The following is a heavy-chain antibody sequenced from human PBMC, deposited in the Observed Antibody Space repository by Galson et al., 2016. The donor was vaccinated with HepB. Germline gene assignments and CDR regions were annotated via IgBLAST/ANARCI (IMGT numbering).Heavy chain of an antibody. Sequence: SETLSLTCTVSGGSISGYYYNWIRQSPGKGLEWIGYIHYSGNTNYNPSLKSRVTMSRDTSKKQFSLKLTSVTAADTAVYYCARTFKGAYWGQGTLVTVSS. J-gene: IGHJ4*02. CDR3: ARTFKGAY. CDR1: GGSISGYY. V-gene: IGHV4-59*01. CDR2: IHYSGNT. D-gene: IGHD3-16*01.